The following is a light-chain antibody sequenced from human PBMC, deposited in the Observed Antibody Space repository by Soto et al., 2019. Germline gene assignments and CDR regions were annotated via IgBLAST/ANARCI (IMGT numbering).Light chain of an antibody. CDR3: QQSYNTPYT. CDR1: QTIRID. Sequence: DIQVTQSPSSLSASVGDGVTITCRASQTIRIDLNWYQQKPGKAPNLLIYAASSLLSGVPSRFSGSGSGTDFTLNISSLQPEDFATYYCQQSYNTPYTFGQGTKLAIK. V-gene: IGKV1-39*01. J-gene: IGKJ2*01. CDR2: AAS.